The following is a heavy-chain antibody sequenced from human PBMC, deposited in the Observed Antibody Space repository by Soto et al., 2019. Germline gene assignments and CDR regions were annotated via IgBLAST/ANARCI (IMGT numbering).Heavy chain of an antibody. D-gene: IGHD4-17*01. CDR3: AGHLYGDSYDY. V-gene: IGHV1-18*01. J-gene: IGHJ4*02. CDR1: GYTFTSYG. Sequence: GASVKVSCKASGYTFTSYGISWVRQAPGQGLEWMGWISAYNGNTNYAQKLQGRVTMTTDTSTGTAYMELRSLRSDDTAVYYCAGHLYGDSYDYWGQGTLVTVSS. CDR2: ISAYNGNT.